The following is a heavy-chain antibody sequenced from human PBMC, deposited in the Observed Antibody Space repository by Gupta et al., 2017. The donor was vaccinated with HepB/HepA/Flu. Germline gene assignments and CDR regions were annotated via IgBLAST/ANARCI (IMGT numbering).Heavy chain of an antibody. CDR2: ITHSGST. D-gene: IGHD6-19*01. Sequence: QVQLQQWGAGLLKPSETLSLTCAVYGESFSGYYWSWIRQPPGKGLEWIGEITHSGSTKYNPSLKSRVTISVHTSKNQFSLNLSSVTAADTAVYYCARLKDSSGWLKFDYWGQGTLVTVSS. CDR3: ARLKDSSGWLKFDY. CDR1: GESFSGYY. V-gene: IGHV4-34*01. J-gene: IGHJ4*02.